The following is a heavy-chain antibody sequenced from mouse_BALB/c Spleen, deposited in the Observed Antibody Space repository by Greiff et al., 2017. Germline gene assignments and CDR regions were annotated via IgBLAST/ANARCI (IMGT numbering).Heavy chain of an antibody. V-gene: IGHV14-1*02. CDR1: GFNITDYY. Sequence: VQLQQSGAELVRPGALVKLSCKASGFNITDYYMHWVKQRPEQGLEWIGWIDPENGNTIYDPKFQGKASITADTSSNTAYLQLSSLTSEDTAVYYCARSGYYYDSSYGAMDYWGQGTSVTVSS. D-gene: IGHD1-1*01. CDR2: IDPENGNT. J-gene: IGHJ4*01. CDR3: ARSGYYYDSSYGAMDY.